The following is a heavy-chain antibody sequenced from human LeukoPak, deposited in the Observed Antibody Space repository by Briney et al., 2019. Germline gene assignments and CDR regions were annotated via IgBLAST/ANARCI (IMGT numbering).Heavy chain of an antibody. CDR1: GGSISSNSYY. Sequence: SETLSLTCTVSGGSISSNSYYWGWIRQPPGKGLEWIGYIYYSGSTNYNPSLKSRVTISVDTSKNQFSLKLSSVTAADTAVYYCAKGFIAVAGTTINYWGQGTLVTVSS. V-gene: IGHV4-61*05. CDR2: IYYSGST. CDR3: AKGFIAVAGTTINY. J-gene: IGHJ4*02. D-gene: IGHD6-19*01.